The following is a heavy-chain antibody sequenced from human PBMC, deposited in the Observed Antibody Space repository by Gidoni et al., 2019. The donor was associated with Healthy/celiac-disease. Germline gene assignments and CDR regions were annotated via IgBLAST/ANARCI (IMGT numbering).Heavy chain of an antibody. CDR2: FDPEDGET. J-gene: IGHJ6*02. Sequence: QVQLVQSGAEVKKPGASVKVSCKVSGYTLTELSMHWVRQAPGKGLEWMGGFDPEDGETIYAQKFQGRVTMTEDTSTDTAYMELSSLRSEDTAVYYCATDTRVAAAGLYYYYYGMDVWGQGTTVTVSS. CDR3: ATDTRVAAAGLYYYYYGMDV. CDR1: GYTLTELS. V-gene: IGHV1-24*01. D-gene: IGHD6-13*01.